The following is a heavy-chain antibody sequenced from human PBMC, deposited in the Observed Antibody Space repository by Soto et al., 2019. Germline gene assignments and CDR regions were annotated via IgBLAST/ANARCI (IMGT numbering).Heavy chain of an antibody. Sequence: QVQLHESGPGLVKPSETLSLTCNVSGDSLDLYYYNWIRQPPGKGLQWIAYVYYTGSTNYNPSLKNRVTISVDTSKKQFSLKVNSVTAADTAVYYCARDPRAARGYFDSWGQGILVTVSS. D-gene: IGHD6-6*01. CDR1: GDSLDLYY. CDR2: VYYTGST. CDR3: ARDPRAARGYFDS. J-gene: IGHJ4*02. V-gene: IGHV4-59*01.